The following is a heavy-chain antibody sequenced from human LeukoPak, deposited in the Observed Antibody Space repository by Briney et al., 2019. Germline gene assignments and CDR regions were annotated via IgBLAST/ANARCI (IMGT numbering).Heavy chain of an antibody. J-gene: IGHJ5*02. CDR3: AKKSAMGWFDP. CDR1: GFTFSSYD. V-gene: IGHV3-23*01. D-gene: IGHD2-2*01. CDR2: ITGSGGST. Sequence: PGGSLRLSCAASGFTFSSYDMSWVRQAPGKGLEWVSVITGSGGSTDYADSVKGRFTISRDNVKNTLHLQMKSLRAEDTAVYYCAKKSAMGWFDPWGQGTLVTVSS.